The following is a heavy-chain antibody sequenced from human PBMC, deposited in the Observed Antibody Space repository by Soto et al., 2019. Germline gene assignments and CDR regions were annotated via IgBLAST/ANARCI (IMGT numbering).Heavy chain of an antibody. J-gene: IGHJ6*02. CDR1: GFTFGDNA. CDR3: TRAGIDRTGTTHYYYGMDV. D-gene: IGHD1-1*01. V-gene: IGHV3-49*04. CDR2: IRSKGYGGTT. Sequence: GGSLRLSCTASGFTFGDNAVSWVRQAPGKGLEWVGFIRSKGYGGTTEYAASVKGRFTIPRDDSKSIAYLQMNSLKTEDTAVYYCTRAGIDRTGTTHYYYGMDVWGQGTTDTVSS.